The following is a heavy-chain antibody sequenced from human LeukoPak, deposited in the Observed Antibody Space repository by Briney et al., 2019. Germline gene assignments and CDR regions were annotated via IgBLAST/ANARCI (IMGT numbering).Heavy chain of an antibody. V-gene: IGHV3-11*04. CDR3: AKEGNYDILTGYYSDY. J-gene: IGHJ4*02. D-gene: IGHD3-9*01. Sequence: PGGSLRLSCAASGFTFSDYYMNRIRQAPGKGLEWVSYISSSGSTIYYADSVKGRFTISRDNAKNSLYLQMNSLRAEDTAVYYCAKEGNYDILTGYYSDYWGQGTLVTVSS. CDR2: ISSSGSTI. CDR1: GFTFSDYY.